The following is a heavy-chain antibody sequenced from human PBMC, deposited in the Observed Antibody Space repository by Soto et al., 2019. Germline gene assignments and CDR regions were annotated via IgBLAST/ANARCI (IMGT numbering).Heavy chain of an antibody. Sequence: SETLSLTCTVSGGSISSYYWSWIRQPPGKGLEWIGYIYYSGSTNYNPSLKSRVTISVDTSKTQFSLKLSSVTAADTAVYYCARNLGSSWLLPDYWGQGTLVTVSS. CDR2: IYYSGST. CDR1: GGSISSYY. J-gene: IGHJ4*02. D-gene: IGHD6-13*01. V-gene: IGHV4-59*08. CDR3: ARNLGSSWLLPDY.